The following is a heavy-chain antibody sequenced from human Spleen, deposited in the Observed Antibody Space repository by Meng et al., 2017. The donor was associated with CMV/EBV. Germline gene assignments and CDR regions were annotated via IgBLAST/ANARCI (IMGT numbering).Heavy chain of an antibody. CDR1: GFTFDDYA. J-gene: IGHJ6*02. CDR3: AKDVGYSGNDGFAYYYGMDV. CDR2: ISWNGGYA. D-gene: IGHD5-12*01. V-gene: IGHV3-43D*03. Sequence: GESLKISCAVSGFTFDDYAMHWVRQAPGKGLEWVSVISWNGGYAYYGDSVRGRFIISRDNSKKSLYLQMNSLRTEDTALYFCAKDVGYSGNDGFAYYYGMDVWGQGTTVTVSS.